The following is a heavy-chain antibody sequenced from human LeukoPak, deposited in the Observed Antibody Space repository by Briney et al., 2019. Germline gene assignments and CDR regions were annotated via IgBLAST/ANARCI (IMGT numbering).Heavy chain of an antibody. CDR3: ARRADGYSYGGGFDP. CDR2: IYPGDSDT. Sequence: GESPKISCKGSGYSFTSYWIGWVRQMPGKGLEWMGIIYPGDSDTRYSPSFQGQVTISADKSISTAYLQWSSLKASDTAMYYCARRADGYSYGGGFDPWGQGTLVTVSS. J-gene: IGHJ5*02. D-gene: IGHD5-18*01. V-gene: IGHV5-51*01. CDR1: GYSFTSYW.